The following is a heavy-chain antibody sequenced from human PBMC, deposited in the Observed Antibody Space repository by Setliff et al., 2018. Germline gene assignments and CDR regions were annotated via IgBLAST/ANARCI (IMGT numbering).Heavy chain of an antibody. CDR2: ISGYNGNT. Sequence: ASVKVSCKASGYTFTSYGISWVRQAPGQGLEWMGWISGYNGNTNYAQKIQGRVTMTTGTSTSTAYMEVRSLRSEDTAVYYCAAIGLDTALITGVLFDFWGQGTLVTVSS. J-gene: IGHJ4*02. V-gene: IGHV1-18*01. CDR3: AAIGLDTALITGVLFDF. D-gene: IGHD5-18*01. CDR1: GYTFTSYG.